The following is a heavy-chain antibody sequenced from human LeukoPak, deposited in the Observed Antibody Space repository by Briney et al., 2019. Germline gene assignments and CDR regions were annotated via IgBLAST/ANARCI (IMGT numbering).Heavy chain of an antibody. D-gene: IGHD2-15*01. V-gene: IGHV5-51*01. CDR1: GYSFTTYW. CDR2: MYPGDSQT. J-gene: IGHJ4*02. Sequence: GESLQISCKGSGYSFTTYWIAWVRQMPGKGLEWMGIMYPGDSQTRYSPSFRGHLTISADRSISTAYLQWSSLKASDTAMYYCARRQTALYCSGNNCYFDYWGQGTLVTVSS. CDR3: ARRQTALYCSGNNCYFDY.